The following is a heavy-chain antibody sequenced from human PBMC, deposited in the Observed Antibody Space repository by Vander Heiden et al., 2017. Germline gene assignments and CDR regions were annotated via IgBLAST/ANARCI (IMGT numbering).Heavy chain of an antibody. V-gene: IGHV3-48*01. Sequence: EVQLVESGGGLVQPGGSLRLSCAASGFTFSSYSMNWVRQAPGKGLEWVSYISSSSSTIYYADSVKGRFTISRDNAKNSLYLQMNSLRAEDTAVYYCARLPVEGSGSYSPIDYWGQGTLATVAS. CDR2: ISSSSSTI. CDR1: GFTFSSYS. J-gene: IGHJ4*02. CDR3: ARLPVEGSGSYSPIDY. D-gene: IGHD3-10*01.